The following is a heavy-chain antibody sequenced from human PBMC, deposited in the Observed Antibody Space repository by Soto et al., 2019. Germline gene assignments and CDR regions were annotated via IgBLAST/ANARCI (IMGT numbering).Heavy chain of an antibody. CDR1: GYSFTSYW. V-gene: IGHV5-51*01. CDR3: ARMEAAAGGPLYTPFEY. J-gene: IGHJ4*02. Sequence: PGESLKISCKGSGYSFTSYWIGWVRQMPGKGLEWMGIIYPGDSDTRYSPSFQGQVTISADKSISTAYLQWSSLKASDTAMYYCARMEAAAGGPLYTPFEYWGQGTLVTGSS. CDR2: IYPGDSDT. D-gene: IGHD6-13*01.